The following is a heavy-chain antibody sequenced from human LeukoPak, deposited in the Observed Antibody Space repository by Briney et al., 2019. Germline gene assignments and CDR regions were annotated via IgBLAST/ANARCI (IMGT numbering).Heavy chain of an antibody. Sequence: PGGSLRLSCAASGFTFSSYSMNWVRQAPGKGLEWVSYISSSSSTIYYADSVKGRFTTSRDKSKNTLYLQMYSLRAEDTAVYYCVPRSNGMDVWGQGTTVTVSS. CDR2: ISSSSSTI. V-gene: IGHV3-48*01. J-gene: IGHJ6*02. CDR3: VPRSNGMDV. D-gene: IGHD3-10*01. CDR1: GFTFSSYS.